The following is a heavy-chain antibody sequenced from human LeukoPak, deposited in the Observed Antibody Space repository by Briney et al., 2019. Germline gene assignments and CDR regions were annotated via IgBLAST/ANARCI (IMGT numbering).Heavy chain of an antibody. V-gene: IGHV1-18*01. CDR1: GYTFNTYG. J-gene: IGHJ4*02. CDR2: ISGYNGKT. D-gene: IGHD6-19*01. Sequence: ASVEVSCKASGYTFNTYGITWVRQAPGQGLEWMGWISGYNGKTKYAQKLQDRVTMTTDTSTSTAYMELRSLRSDDTAVYYCARVSRTQWLVLGGKTFDYWGQGTLVTVSS. CDR3: ARVSRTQWLVLGGKTFDY.